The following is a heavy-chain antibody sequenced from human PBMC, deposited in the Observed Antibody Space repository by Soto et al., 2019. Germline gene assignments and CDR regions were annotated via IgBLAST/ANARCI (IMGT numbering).Heavy chain of an antibody. Sequence: EVQLVESGGDFVQPGGSLRLSCEASGFTFSAFWMHWVRHVPGEGLVWISRTNKDGASSEYADSVKGRFSVSRDNAKNTMLLHMTGLRAEDTAVYYCARDDLRRNEALDIWGQGTLVTVSS. CDR1: GFTFSAFW. CDR2: TNKDGASS. J-gene: IGHJ3*02. CDR3: ARDDLRRNEALDI. V-gene: IGHV3-74*03. D-gene: IGHD3-3*01.